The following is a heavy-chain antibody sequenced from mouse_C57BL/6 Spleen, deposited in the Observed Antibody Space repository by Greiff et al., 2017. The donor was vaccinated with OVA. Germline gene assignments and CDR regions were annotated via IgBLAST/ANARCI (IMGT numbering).Heavy chain of an antibody. J-gene: IGHJ4*01. D-gene: IGHD6-1*01. CDR3: ARSSPPYAMDY. Sequence: QVQLQQPGAELVMPGASVKLSCKASGYTFTSYWMHWVKQRPGKGLEWIGEIDPSDSYTNYNQKFKGKSTLTVDKSSSTAYMQLSSLTSEDSAVYYCARSSPPYAMDYWGQGTSVTVSS. CDR2: IDPSDSYT. V-gene: IGHV1-69*01. CDR1: GYTFTSYW.